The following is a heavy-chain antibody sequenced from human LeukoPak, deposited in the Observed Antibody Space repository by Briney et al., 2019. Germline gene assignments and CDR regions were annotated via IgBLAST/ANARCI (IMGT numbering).Heavy chain of an antibody. Sequence: GASVKVSCKASGYTFTSYDINWVRQATGQGLEWMGWMNTNSGNTGYAQKFQGRVTMTRNTSISTAYMELSSLRSEDTAVYYCARALGVAPAALWNYYYYGMDVWGQGTTVTVSS. CDR1: GYTFTSYD. J-gene: IGHJ6*02. CDR3: ARALGVAPAALWNYYYYGMDV. D-gene: IGHD2-2*01. CDR2: MNTNSGNT. V-gene: IGHV1-8*01.